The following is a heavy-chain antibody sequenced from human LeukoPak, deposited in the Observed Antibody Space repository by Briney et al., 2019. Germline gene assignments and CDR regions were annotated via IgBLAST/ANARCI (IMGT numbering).Heavy chain of an antibody. Sequence: GGSLRLSCAASGFTFGSYSMNWVRQAPGKGLEWVSSISSSSSYIYYADSVKGRFTISRDNAKNSLYLQMNSLRAEDTAVYYCARGSASREWELLYYFDYWGQGTLVTVSS. CDR3: ARGSASREWELLYYFDY. V-gene: IGHV3-21*01. D-gene: IGHD1-26*01. J-gene: IGHJ4*02. CDR1: GFTFGSYS. CDR2: ISSSSSYI.